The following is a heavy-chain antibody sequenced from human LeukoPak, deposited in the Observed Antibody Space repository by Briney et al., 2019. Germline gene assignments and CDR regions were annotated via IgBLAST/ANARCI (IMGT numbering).Heavy chain of an antibody. D-gene: IGHD6-13*01. V-gene: IGHV3-9*01. Sequence: GRSLRLSCAASGFTFDDYAMHWVRQAPGKGLEWVSGISWNSGSIGYADSVKGRFTISRDNAKNSLYLQMNSLRAEDTALYYCAKDIGSSPPSSDAFDIWGQGTMVTVSS. CDR2: ISWNSGSI. CDR1: GFTFDDYA. CDR3: AKDIGSSPPSSDAFDI. J-gene: IGHJ3*02.